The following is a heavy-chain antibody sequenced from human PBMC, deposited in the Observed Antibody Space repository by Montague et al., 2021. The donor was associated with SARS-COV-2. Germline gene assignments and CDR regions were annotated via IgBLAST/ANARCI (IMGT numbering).Heavy chain of an antibody. D-gene: IGHD7-27*01. Sequence: SETLSLTCTVSGGSISSYWSWIRQPPGKGLEWIGYMSYSGTTNYNPSLRSRLTMSIDTSKDQLSLKLSSLTAADAAVYYCARGRDQLGWFDSWGQGTLVTVSS. CDR1: GGSISSY. CDR3: ARGRDQLGWFDS. J-gene: IGHJ5*01. CDR2: MSYSGTT. V-gene: IGHV4-59*01.